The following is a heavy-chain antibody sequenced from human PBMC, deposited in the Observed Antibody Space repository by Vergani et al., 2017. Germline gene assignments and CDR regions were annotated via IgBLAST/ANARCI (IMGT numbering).Heavy chain of an antibody. CDR1: GNSVTSHY. Sequence: QVQLVQSGAEVKKPGASVKISCMTSGNSVTSHYMHWVRQAPGQGFEWMGIINLSAGTTRYAERFQGRVTLTRDTSTSTVYMELTSLRSEDTAVYYCGRDVSHYGGEDYYFDYWGQGTLVTVSS. CDR3: GRDVSHYGGEDYYFDY. J-gene: IGHJ4*02. D-gene: IGHD4-23*01. CDR2: INLSAGTT. V-gene: IGHV1-46*03.